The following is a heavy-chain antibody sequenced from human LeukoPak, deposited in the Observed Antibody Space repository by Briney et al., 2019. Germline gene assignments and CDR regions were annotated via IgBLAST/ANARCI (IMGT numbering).Heavy chain of an antibody. V-gene: IGHV4-34*01. CDR2: INHSGST. Sequence: SETLSLTCAVYGGSFSGYYWSWIRQPPGKGLEWTGEINHSGSTNYNPSLKSRVTISVDTSKNQFSLKLSSVTAADTAVYYCARGRIVVVVAAKPTKFDYWGQGTLATVSS. D-gene: IGHD2-15*01. CDR3: ARGRIVVVVAAKPTKFDY. J-gene: IGHJ4*02. CDR1: GGSFSGYY.